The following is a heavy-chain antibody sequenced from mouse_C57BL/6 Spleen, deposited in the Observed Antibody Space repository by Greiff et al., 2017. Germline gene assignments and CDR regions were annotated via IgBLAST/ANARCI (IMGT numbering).Heavy chain of an antibody. V-gene: IGHV5-4*01. CDR3: ARGGITTVFDY. D-gene: IGHD1-1*01. Sequence: VQLKESGGGLVKPGGSLKLSCAASGFTFSSYAMSWVRQTPEKRLEWVATISDGGSYTYYPDNVKGRFTISRDNAKNNLYLQMSHLKSEDTAMYYCARGGITTVFDYWGQGTTLTVSS. CDR2: ISDGGSYT. J-gene: IGHJ2*01. CDR1: GFTFSSYA.